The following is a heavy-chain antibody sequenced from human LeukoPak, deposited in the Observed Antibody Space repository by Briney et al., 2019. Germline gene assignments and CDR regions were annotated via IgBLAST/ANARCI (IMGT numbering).Heavy chain of an antibody. CDR1: GFTFSSYS. CDR3: ARGPICGGDCYSNWFDP. CDR2: VGGSGTTI. V-gene: IGHV3-48*01. Sequence: PGGSLRLSCAASGFTFSSYSMNWVRQAPGKGLEWVSYVGGSGTTIYYADSVKGRFIISRDNAKNSLYLQMNTLRAEDTAAYYCARGPICGGDCYSNWFDPWGQGTLVTVSS. D-gene: IGHD2-21*01. J-gene: IGHJ5*02.